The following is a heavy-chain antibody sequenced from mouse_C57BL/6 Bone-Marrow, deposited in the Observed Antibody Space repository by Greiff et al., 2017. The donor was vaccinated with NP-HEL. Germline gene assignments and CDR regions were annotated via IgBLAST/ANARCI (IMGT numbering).Heavy chain of an antibody. V-gene: IGHV8-12*01. CDR3: ARRALITTVVATDYYAMDY. J-gene: IGHJ4*01. CDR2: IYLDDDT. CDR1: GFSLRTSGMG. Sequence: QVTLKESGPGILQSSQTLSLTCSFSGFSLRTSGMGVSWIRQPSVKGLEWLAHIYLDDDTRYTPSLKCRLTISKDTSRNQVFLKITSVDTADTATYYCARRALITTVVATDYYAMDYWGQGTSVTVSS. D-gene: IGHD1-1*01.